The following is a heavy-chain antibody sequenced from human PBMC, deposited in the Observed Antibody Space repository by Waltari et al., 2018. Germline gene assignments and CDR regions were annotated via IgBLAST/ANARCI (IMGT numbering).Heavy chain of an antibody. V-gene: IGHV3-23*04. CDR3: AKDRHIRVVIVSVDTFHI. J-gene: IGHJ3*02. Sequence: EVQLVESGGGFVQPGGSLRLSCAASGFTFSSYAMKWVRQPPGKGLEWVSGISGSGNSTHYADSVKGRFTISRDNSKNTVYLKMNSLRAEDTAIYYCAKDRHIRVVIVSVDTFHIWGQGTMVTVSS. CDR1: GFTFSSYA. CDR2: ISGSGNST. D-gene: IGHD2-21*01.